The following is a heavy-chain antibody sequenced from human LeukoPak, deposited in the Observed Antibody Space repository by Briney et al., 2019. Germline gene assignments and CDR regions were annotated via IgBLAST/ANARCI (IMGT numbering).Heavy chain of an antibody. D-gene: IGHD2-2*02. CDR3: ARAIVVVPAAVLGFDP. CDR1: GFTVSSNS. J-gene: IGHJ5*02. Sequence: GGSLRLSCTVSGFTVSSNSMSWVRQAPGKGLEWVSFIYSDNTHYSDSVKGRFTISRDNSKNTLYLQMNSLRAEDTAVYYCARAIVVVPAAVLGFDPWGQGTLVTVSS. V-gene: IGHV3-53*01. CDR2: IYSDNT.